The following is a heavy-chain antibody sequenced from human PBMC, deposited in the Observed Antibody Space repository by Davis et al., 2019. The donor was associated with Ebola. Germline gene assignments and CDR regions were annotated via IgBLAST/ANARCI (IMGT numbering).Heavy chain of an antibody. CDR1: GFTFSSYS. J-gene: IGHJ6*03. CDR3: ARVRSGYGQQRGYYYYYMDV. V-gene: IGHV3-23*01. CDR2: ISGSGGST. D-gene: IGHD5-12*01. Sequence: GESLKISCAASGFTFSSYSMNWVRQAPGKGPEWVSAISGSGGSTYYADSVKGRFTISRDNSKNTLYLQMNSLRAEDTAVYYCARVRSGYGQQRGYYYYYMDVWGKGTTVTVSS.